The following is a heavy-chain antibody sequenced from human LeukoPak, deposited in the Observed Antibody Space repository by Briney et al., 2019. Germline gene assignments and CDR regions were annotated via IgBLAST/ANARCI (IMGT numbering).Heavy chain of an antibody. CDR2: ISAYNGNT. V-gene: IGHV1-18*01. Sequence: ASVKVSCKASGYTFTSYGISWVRQAPGQGLEWMGWISAYNGNTNYAQKLQGRVTMTTDTSTSTAYMELRSLRSDDTAVYYCARREILLDYYYMDVWGKGTTVTVSS. CDR1: GYTFTSYG. D-gene: IGHD1-26*01. J-gene: IGHJ6*03. CDR3: ARREILLDYYYMDV.